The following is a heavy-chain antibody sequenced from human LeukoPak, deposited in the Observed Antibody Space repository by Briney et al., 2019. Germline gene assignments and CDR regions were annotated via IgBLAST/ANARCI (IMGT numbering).Heavy chain of an antibody. D-gene: IGHD1-26*01. Sequence: SVKVSCKASGATFSSYAISWVRQAAGQGLEWMGGIIPIFGTANYAQKFQSRVTITTDESTSTAYLHWSSLRASDTAMYYCARLRSGSHYDFDYWGQGTLVTVSS. CDR3: ARLRSGSHYDFDY. CDR1: GATFSSYA. J-gene: IGHJ4*02. CDR2: IIPIFGTA. V-gene: IGHV1-69*05.